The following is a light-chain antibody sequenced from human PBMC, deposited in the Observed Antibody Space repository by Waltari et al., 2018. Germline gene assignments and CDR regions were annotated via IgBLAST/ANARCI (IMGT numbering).Light chain of an antibody. J-gene: IGKJ5*01. CDR2: AAS. V-gene: IGKV3-15*01. CDR3: QQYNNWPPSIT. Sequence: EIVMTQSPASLSVSPGERATLSCRASQSVSSNLAGYQQKPGQAPSLLIYAASTRATGIPARFSGGGSGTEFTLTISSLQSEDFAVYYCQQYNNWPPSITFGQGTRLEIK. CDR1: QSVSSN.